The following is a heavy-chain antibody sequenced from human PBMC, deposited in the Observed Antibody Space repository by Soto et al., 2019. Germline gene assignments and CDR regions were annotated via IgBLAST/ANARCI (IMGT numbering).Heavy chain of an antibody. D-gene: IGHD3-16*01. CDR1: GFTFSTYA. CDR2: ISYDGTNK. J-gene: IGHJ4*02. V-gene: IGHV3-30-3*01. Sequence: QVQLVKSGGGVFQPGRSLRLSCAASGFTFSTYAMHWLRQAPGKGLEWVAVISYDGTNKYYADSVKGRFTISRDNSKNTLYLQMNSLRAEDTAVFYCARDGASYWGQGTPVIVSS. CDR3: ARDGASY.